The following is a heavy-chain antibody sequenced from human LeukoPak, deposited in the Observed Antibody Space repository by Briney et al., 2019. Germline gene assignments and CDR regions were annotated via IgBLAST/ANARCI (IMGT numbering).Heavy chain of an antibody. CDR3: ARWSYCTSTSCSYSFDY. V-gene: IGHV4-4*07. J-gene: IGHJ4*02. Sequence: SETPSLTCTVSGGSINNYYWSWIRQPAGKGLEWIGRIYPNGDTDYNPSLKGRLTMSVDTSKNQFSLKLSSVTAADTAVYYCARWSYCTSTSCSYSFDYWGQGTLVTVSS. CDR1: GGSINNYY. D-gene: IGHD2-2*01. CDR2: IYPNGDT.